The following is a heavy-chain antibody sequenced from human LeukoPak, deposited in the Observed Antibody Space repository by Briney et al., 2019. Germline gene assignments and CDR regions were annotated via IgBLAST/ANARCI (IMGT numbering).Heavy chain of an antibody. D-gene: IGHD6-6*01. Sequence: ASVKVSCKASGYTFTGYYMHWVRQAPGQGLEWMGWINPNSGGTNYAQKFQGRVTMTRDTSISTAYMELSRLRSDDTAVYYCARAFQSTEYSSSGGGFFDYWGQGTLVTVSS. CDR3: ARAFQSTEYSSSGGGFFDY. J-gene: IGHJ4*02. V-gene: IGHV1-2*02. CDR1: GYTFTGYY. CDR2: INPNSGGT.